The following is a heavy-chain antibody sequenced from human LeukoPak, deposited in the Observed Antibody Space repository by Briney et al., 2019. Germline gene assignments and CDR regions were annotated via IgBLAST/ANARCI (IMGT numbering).Heavy chain of an antibody. CDR1: GFTFNTYA. D-gene: IGHD3-10*01. V-gene: IGHV3-23*01. Sequence: GGSLRLSCAASGFTFNTYAMTWVRQAPGKGLGWVSTINGGDGTTYSADSVKGRFILSRDNSKNTVDLQLNSLRVEDTAIYFCAKGLYYGSGSYSKYFDSWGQGTLVTVSS. CDR2: INGGDGTT. J-gene: IGHJ4*02. CDR3: AKGLYYGSGSYSKYFDS.